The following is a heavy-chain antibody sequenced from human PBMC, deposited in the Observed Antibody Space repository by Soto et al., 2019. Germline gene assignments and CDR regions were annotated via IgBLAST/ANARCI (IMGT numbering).Heavy chain of an antibody. CDR2: TYYSGST. J-gene: IGHJ6*03. Sequence: QVQLQESGPGLVKPSQTLSLTCTVSGGSISSGGYYWSWIRQHPGKGLEWIGYTYYSGSTYYNPSKKSRANKSVQTSKNQFSLKLSPVTVADTAVYCCARGAASGEYYYYMDVWGKGTTVTASS. CDR1: GGSISSGGYY. D-gene: IGHD6-13*01. CDR3: ARGAASGEYYYYMDV. V-gene: IGHV4-31*03.